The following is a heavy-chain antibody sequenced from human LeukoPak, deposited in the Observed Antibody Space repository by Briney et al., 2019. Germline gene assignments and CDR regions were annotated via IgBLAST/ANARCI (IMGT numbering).Heavy chain of an antibody. CDR2: IYYSGST. CDR1: GGSISSYY. Sequence: SKTLSLTCTASGGSISSYYWSWIRQPPGKGLEWIGYIYYSGSTNYNPSLKSRVTISVDTSKNQFSLKLSSVTAADTAVYYCARDLGATGDYWGQGTLVTVSS. V-gene: IGHV4-59*01. D-gene: IGHD1-26*01. J-gene: IGHJ4*02. CDR3: ARDLGATGDY.